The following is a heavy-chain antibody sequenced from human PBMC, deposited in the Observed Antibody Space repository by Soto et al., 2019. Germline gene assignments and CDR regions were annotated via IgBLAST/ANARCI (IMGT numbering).Heavy chain of an antibody. D-gene: IGHD1-7*01. J-gene: IGHJ4*02. CDR2: MSGSSSTT. CDR1: GRTFSNYA. V-gene: IGHV3-23*01. CDR3: AKNQERELPRVIDF. Sequence: PGGSLRLSCATSGRTFSNYAMSWVRQAPGGGLEWVSSMSGSSSTTYYADSVKGRFTISRDRSKNTLYLQMSSLRAEDTALYYCAKNQERELPRVIDFWGQGTLITVSS.